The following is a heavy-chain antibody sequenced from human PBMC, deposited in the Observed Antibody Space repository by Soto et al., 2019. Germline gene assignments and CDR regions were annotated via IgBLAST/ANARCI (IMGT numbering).Heavy chain of an antibody. V-gene: IGHV1-69*02. Sequence: QVLLVQSGAELKKPGSSLKVSCKASGGSLSSYPISWLRQAPGQGLEWMGRIIPFLDKTDYAQKFQGRVTFTADKSTTTVYLELSSLPSDDTAVYYCASPVAVAVVYHWFDPWGQGTLVTVSS. CDR3: ASPVAVAVVYHWFDP. CDR1: GGSLSSYP. D-gene: IGHD6-13*01. CDR2: IIPFLDKT. J-gene: IGHJ5*02.